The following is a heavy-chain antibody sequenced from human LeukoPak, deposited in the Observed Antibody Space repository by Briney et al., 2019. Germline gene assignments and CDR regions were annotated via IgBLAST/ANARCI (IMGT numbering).Heavy chain of an antibody. CDR3: ASTSGYCSGGNCYSAFDY. J-gene: IGHJ4*02. CDR2: IYYSGST. Sequence: SETLSLTCSVSGGSISSYYWSWIRQPPGKGLEWIGYIYYSGSTNYNPSLKSRLAISVDTSNNQFSLKLSSVTAADTAVYYCASTSGYCSGGNCYSAFDYWGQGTLVTVSS. D-gene: IGHD2-15*01. V-gene: IGHV4-59*01. CDR1: GGSISSYY.